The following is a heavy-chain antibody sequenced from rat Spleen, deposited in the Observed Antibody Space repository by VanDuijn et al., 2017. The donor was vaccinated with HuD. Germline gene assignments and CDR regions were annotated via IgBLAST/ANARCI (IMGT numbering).Heavy chain of an antibody. CDR3: ARHLPGSFAPLDY. D-gene: IGHD1-4*01. J-gene: IGHJ2*01. Sequence: EVQLVESGGGSVQPGRSMKLSCAVSGFTFSNYDMAWVRQAPTKGLEWVASISYDGSSTYYRDSVKGRFTISRDNAKSTLYLQMDSLRSEDTATYYCARHLPGSFAPLDYWGQGVMVTVSS. CDR1: GFTFSNYD. CDR2: ISYDGSST. V-gene: IGHV5-25*01.